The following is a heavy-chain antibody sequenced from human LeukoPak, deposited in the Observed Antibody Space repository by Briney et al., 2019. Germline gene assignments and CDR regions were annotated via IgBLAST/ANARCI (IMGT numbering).Heavy chain of an antibody. CDR3: ARDYSGGTDAFDI. CDR1: GFTFRDYS. V-gene: IGHV3-48*01. J-gene: IGHJ3*02. Sequence: LTGGSLRLSCAASGFTFRDYSMNWVRQAPGKGLEWVSYISGGSSTIYYADSVKGRFTISRDNAKNSLYLQMNSLRAEDTAVYYCARDYSGGTDAFDIWGQGTMVTVSS. CDR2: ISGGSSTI. D-gene: IGHD2-15*01.